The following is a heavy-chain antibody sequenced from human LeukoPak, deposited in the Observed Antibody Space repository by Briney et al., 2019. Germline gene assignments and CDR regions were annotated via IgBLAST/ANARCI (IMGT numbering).Heavy chain of an antibody. J-gene: IGHJ6*02. D-gene: IGHD6-13*01. Sequence: WXXXRQPPGXGLEWSGEINHSGSTNYNPSLKSRVTISVDTSKNQFSLKLSSVTAADTAVYYCARSIRKQQLDRYYYYYYGMDVWGQGTTVTVSS. V-gene: IGHV4-34*01. CDR3: ARSIRKQQLDRYYYYYYGMDV. CDR2: INHSGST.